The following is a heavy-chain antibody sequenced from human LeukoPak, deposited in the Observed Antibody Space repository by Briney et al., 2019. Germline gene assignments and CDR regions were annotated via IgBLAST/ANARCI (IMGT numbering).Heavy chain of an antibody. Sequence: SETLSLTYTVSGYSISSGYYWGWVRQPPGKGLEWIGSISHAGSTDYSPSLKSRVTISLDTSKNQFSLKLRPVTAADTAVYYCARILRGVIVTSFDYWGQGILVTVSS. D-gene: IGHD3-10*01. V-gene: IGHV4-38-2*02. CDR3: ARILRGVIVTSFDY. CDR2: ISHAGST. CDR1: GYSISSGYY. J-gene: IGHJ4*02.